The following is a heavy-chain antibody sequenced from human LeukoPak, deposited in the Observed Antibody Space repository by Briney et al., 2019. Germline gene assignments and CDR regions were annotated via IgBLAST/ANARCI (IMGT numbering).Heavy chain of an antibody. Sequence: PGRSLRLSCAASGFTFSSYGMHWVRQAPGKGLEWVAVMSYDGSNKYYADSVKGRFTISRDNSKNTLYLQMNSLRAEDTAVYYCAKDLYYYDSSVVNYWGQGTLVTVSS. CDR2: MSYDGSNK. J-gene: IGHJ4*02. D-gene: IGHD3-22*01. CDR3: AKDLYYYDSSVVNY. CDR1: GFTFSSYG. V-gene: IGHV3-30*18.